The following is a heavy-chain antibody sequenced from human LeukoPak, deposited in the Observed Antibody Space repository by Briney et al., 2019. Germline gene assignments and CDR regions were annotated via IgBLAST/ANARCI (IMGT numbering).Heavy chain of an antibody. D-gene: IGHD3-3*01. CDR2: INHSGST. CDR3: AGSRSRDFWSGDKGAFDI. J-gene: IGHJ3*02. CDR1: GGSFSGYY. Sequence: PSETLSLTCAVYGGSFSGYYWSWIRQPPGKGLEWIGEINHSGSTNYNPSLKSRVTISVDTSKNQFSLKLSSVTAADTAVYYCAGSRSRDFWSGDKGAFDIWGQGTMVTVSS. V-gene: IGHV4-34*01.